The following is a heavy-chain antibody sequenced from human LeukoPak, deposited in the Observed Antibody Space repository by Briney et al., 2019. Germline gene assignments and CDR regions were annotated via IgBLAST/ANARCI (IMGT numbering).Heavy chain of an antibody. D-gene: IGHD3-16*01. V-gene: IGHV3-43*01. CDR2: ISWDGGST. CDR3: AKDSLGYYDGGGPFDY. CDR1: GFTFDDYT. Sequence: GGSLRLSCAASGFTFDDYTLHWVRQAPGKGLEWVSLISWDGGSTYYADSVKGRFTISRDNSKNSLYLQMNSLRTEDTALYYCAKDSLGYYDGGGPFDYWGKGPLVTVSS. J-gene: IGHJ4*02.